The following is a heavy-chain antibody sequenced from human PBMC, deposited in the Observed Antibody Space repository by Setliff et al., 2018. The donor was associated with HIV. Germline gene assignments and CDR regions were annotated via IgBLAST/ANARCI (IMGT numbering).Heavy chain of an antibody. D-gene: IGHD1-7*01. Sequence: PGGSLRLSCAASGFTLSDHWMHWVRQVPGKGLVWVSRTNNDGSTTNYADFVKGRFTMPRDSAKNTLYLQMNSLRVEDTAVYYCVKWNYPNSWGQGTLVTVSS. J-gene: IGHJ4*02. CDR1: GFTLSDHW. CDR3: VKWNYPNS. V-gene: IGHV3-74*01. CDR2: TNNDGSTT.